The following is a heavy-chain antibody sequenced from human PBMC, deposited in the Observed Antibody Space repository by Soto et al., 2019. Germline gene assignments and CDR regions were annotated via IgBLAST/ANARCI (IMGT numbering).Heavy chain of an antibody. J-gene: IGHJ5*02. D-gene: IGHD2-15*01. V-gene: IGHV1-2*04. CDR3: ARDADMGDTLGYCSGGSCWPNWFDP. Sequence: GASVKVSCKASGYTFSSHDINWVRQATGQGLEWMGWMNPNSGGTNYAQKFQGWVTMTRDTSISTAYMELSRLRSDDTVVYYCARDADMGDTLGYCSGGSCWPNWFDPWGQGTLVTVSS. CDR2: MNPNSGGT. CDR1: GYTFSSHD.